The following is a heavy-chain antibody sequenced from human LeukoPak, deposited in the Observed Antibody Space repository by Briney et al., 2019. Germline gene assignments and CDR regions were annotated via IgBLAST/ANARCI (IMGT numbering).Heavy chain of an antibody. Sequence: ASVKVSCKASGYTLTGYFIHWVRQVPGQGLEWMGWISPNSGGTNSAQKFQGRVTMTRDTSITTAYMELTRLTSDDTAVYYCASCDHVILAAGCDYWGQGTLVTVSS. CDR2: ISPNSGGT. CDR3: ASCDHVILAAGCDY. CDR1: GYTLTGYF. D-gene: IGHD6-13*01. J-gene: IGHJ4*02. V-gene: IGHV1-2*02.